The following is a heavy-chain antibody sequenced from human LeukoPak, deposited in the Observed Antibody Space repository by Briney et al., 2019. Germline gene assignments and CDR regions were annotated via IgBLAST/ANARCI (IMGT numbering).Heavy chain of an antibody. Sequence: ASVKVSCKASGYTFTGYYMHWVRQAPGQGLEWMGWINPNSGGTNYAQKFQGRVTMTRDTSISTAYMELSRLRSDDTAVYYCARDPLLTMAPRGPKRTNRTNNWFDPWGQGTLVTVSS. D-gene: IGHD3-10*01. V-gene: IGHV1-2*02. J-gene: IGHJ5*02. CDR1: GYTFTGYY. CDR3: ARDPLLTMAPRGPKRTNRTNNWFDP. CDR2: INPNSGGT.